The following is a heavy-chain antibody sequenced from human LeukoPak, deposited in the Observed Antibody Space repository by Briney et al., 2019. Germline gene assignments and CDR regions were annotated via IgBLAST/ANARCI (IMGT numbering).Heavy chain of an antibody. CDR2: IYYSGST. Sequence: PSETLSLTCTVSGGSISSYYWSWIRQPPGKGLEWIGYIYYSGSTNYNPSLKSRVTISVDTSKYQFSLKLSSVTAADTAVYYCARHGRDYDFWSGYSAPFDYWGQGTLVTVSS. CDR3: ARHGRDYDFWSGYSAPFDY. CDR1: GGSISSYY. V-gene: IGHV4-59*08. J-gene: IGHJ4*02. D-gene: IGHD3-3*01.